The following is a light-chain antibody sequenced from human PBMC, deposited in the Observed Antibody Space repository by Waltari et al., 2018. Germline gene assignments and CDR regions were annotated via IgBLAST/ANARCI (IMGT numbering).Light chain of an antibody. CDR2: VVS. V-gene: IGKV1-39*01. J-gene: IGKJ2*01. Sequence: DIHMTQSPSSLSASVGDRVTITCRASQTINKYLNWYQQKPGKAPKVLISVVSYLHTGVPSRFSGSASGTDFTLTISSLQPEDFATYYCQQSYDHPYTFGQGTKLEIK. CDR3: QQSYDHPYT. CDR1: QTINKY.